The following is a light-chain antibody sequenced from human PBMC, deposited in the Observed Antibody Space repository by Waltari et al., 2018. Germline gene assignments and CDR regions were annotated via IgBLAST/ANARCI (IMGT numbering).Light chain of an antibody. CDR1: QGIKNY. V-gene: IGKV1-33*01. CDR2: YAS. J-gene: IGKJ2*03. Sequence: DIQMTQSPSSLSASVGERVTITCRASQGIKNYLSWYQQKPGKAPKRLIYYASSLESGVPSRFSGSGSWTDYTLTISSLQPEDIATYYCQQYDNFPYSFGQGTKVEIK. CDR3: QQYDNFPYS.